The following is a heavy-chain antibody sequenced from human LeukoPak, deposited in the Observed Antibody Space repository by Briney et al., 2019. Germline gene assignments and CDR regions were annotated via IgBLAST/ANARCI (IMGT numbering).Heavy chain of an antibody. Sequence: GGSLRLSCAASGFTFGSYGMHGVRQAPGKGLEWVAVIWYDGSNKYYADSVKGRFTISRDNSKNTLYLQMNSLRAEDTAVYYCARDRTGDYFDYWGQGTLVTVSS. CDR3: ARDRTGDYFDY. D-gene: IGHD1-14*01. CDR2: IWYDGSNK. V-gene: IGHV3-33*01. J-gene: IGHJ4*02. CDR1: GFTFGSYG.